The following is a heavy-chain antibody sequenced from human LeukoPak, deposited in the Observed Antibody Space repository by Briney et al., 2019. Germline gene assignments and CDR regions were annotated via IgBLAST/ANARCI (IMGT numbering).Heavy chain of an antibody. CDR3: VRGGESTWS. CDR1: GFTFTNFD. D-gene: IGHD2-15*01. J-gene: IGHJ5*02. CDR2: ISGSGDNT. V-gene: IGHV3-23*01. Sequence: GGSLRLSCAASGFTFTNFDMSWVRQAPGKGLEWVSGISGSGDNTYYADSVKGRFTISRDDAKNTLYLQMNSLRAEDTAVYYCVRGGESTWSWGQGTLVTVSS.